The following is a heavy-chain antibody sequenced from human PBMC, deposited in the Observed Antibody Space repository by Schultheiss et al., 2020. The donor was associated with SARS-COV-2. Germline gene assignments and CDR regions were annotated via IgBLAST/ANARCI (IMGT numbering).Heavy chain of an antibody. Sequence: GSLRLSCAASGFTFDDYAMHWVRQAPGKGLEWIGYIYYSGSTNYNPSLKSRVTISVDTSKNQFSLKLSSVTAADTAVYYCARASGGSYYFWGQGTLVTVSS. CDR2: IYYSGST. J-gene: IGHJ4*02. CDR1: GFTFDDYA. V-gene: IGHV4-59*01. CDR3: ARASGGSYYF. D-gene: IGHD1-26*01.